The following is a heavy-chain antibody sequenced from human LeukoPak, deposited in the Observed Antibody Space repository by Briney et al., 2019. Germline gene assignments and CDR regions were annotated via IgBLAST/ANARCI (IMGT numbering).Heavy chain of an antibody. Sequence: SETLSLTCAVSGGSISSSNWWSWVRQPPGKGLEWIGVIYHSGSTNYNPSLKSRVTISVDKSKNQFSLKLSSVTAADTAVYYCATWDYYDSSGYIDYWGQGTLVTVSS. V-gene: IGHV4-4*02. CDR1: GGSISSSNW. D-gene: IGHD3-22*01. CDR3: ATWDYYDSSGYIDY. CDR2: IYHSGST. J-gene: IGHJ4*02.